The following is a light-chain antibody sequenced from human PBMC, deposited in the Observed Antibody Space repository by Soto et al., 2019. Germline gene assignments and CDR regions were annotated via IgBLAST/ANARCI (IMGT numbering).Light chain of an antibody. CDR2: GAS. J-gene: IGKJ1*01. Sequence: EIVLTQSPGTLSLSPGEGATLSCRASQSIAGTSLAWYQQRSGQAPRLLIYGASSRATGIPDRFSGSGSGTGFTLTISRLEPEDFAVFYCQHYGSSRRTFGQGTKVEVK. V-gene: IGKV3-20*01. CDR1: QSIAGTS. CDR3: QHYGSSRRT.